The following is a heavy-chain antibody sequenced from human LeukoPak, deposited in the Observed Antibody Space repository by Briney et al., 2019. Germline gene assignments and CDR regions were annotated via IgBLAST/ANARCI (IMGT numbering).Heavy chain of an antibody. CDR3: ARDVPYGDYVPKKVDY. V-gene: IGHV4-59*12. CDR2: IYYSGST. CDR1: GGSISSYY. D-gene: IGHD4-17*01. Sequence: SETLSLTCTVSGGSISSYYWSWIRQPPGKGLEWIGYIYYSGSTNYNPSLKSRVTISVDTSKNQFSLKLSSVTAADTAVYYCARDVPYGDYVPKKVDYWGQGTLVTVSS. J-gene: IGHJ4*02.